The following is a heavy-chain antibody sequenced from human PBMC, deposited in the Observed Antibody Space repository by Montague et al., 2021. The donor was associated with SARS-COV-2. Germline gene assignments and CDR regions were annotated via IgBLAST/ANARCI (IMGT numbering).Heavy chain of an antibody. CDR3: ARHWITMIVVVIKGGWFDP. J-gene: IGHJ5*02. CDR1: GDSITSYH. Sequence: SETLSLTCTVSGDSITSYHWSWIRQPPGKGLEWIGNIYYSGSTSYNPSLKSRVTILVDTSKNQFSLKLSSVTAADTAVYYCARHWITMIVVVIKGGWFDPWGQGTLVTVSS. V-gene: IGHV4-59*08. D-gene: IGHD3-22*01. CDR2: IYYSGST.